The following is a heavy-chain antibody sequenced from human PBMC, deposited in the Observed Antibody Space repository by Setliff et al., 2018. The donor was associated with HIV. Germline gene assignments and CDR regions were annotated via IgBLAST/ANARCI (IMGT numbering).Heavy chain of an antibody. Sequence: SETLSLTCTVSGFSVSSGGYYLSWIRQHPGKGLEWIGYVYYTGTTYFNPSLKSRITISVDTSKSQFSLKLGFVTAADTAVYYCARGESTTWDLAEYFQHWGHGTLVTVSS. CDR3: ARGESTTWDLAEYFQH. V-gene: IGHV4-31*03. CDR1: GFSVSSGGYY. D-gene: IGHD2-2*01. CDR2: VYYTGTT. J-gene: IGHJ1*01.